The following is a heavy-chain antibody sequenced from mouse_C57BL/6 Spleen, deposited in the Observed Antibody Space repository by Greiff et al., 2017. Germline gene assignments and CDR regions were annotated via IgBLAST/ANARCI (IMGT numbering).Heavy chain of an antibody. D-gene: IGHD2-2*01. V-gene: IGHV5-4*01. Sequence: DVHLVESGGGLVKPGGSLKLSCAASGFTFSSYAMSWVRQTPEKRLEWVATISDGGSYTYYPDNVKGRFTISRDNAKNNLYLQMSHLKSEDTAMYYCARGGYDPYWYFDVWGTGTTVTVSS. CDR3: ARGGYDPYWYFDV. J-gene: IGHJ1*03. CDR1: GFTFSSYA. CDR2: ISDGGSYT.